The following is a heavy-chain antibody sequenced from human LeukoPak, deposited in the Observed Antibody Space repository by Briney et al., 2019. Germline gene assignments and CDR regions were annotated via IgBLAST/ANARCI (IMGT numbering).Heavy chain of an antibody. D-gene: IGHD6-19*01. CDR2: ISYDGSNK. CDR1: GFTFSSYA. V-gene: IGHV3-30-3*01. J-gene: IGHJ4*02. CDR3: LFQAVAVGY. Sequence: GGSLRLSCAASGFTFSSYAMHWVRQAPGKGLEWVAVISYDGSNKYYADSVKGRFTISRDNSKNTLYLQMNSLRAEDTAVYYCLFQAVAVGYWGQGTLVTVSS.